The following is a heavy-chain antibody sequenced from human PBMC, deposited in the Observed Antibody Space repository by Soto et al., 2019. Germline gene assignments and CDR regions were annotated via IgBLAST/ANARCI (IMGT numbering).Heavy chain of an antibody. V-gene: IGHV1-3*01. J-gene: IGHJ6*04. CDR3: AREWELQDYGMDV. Sequence: ASVKVSCKASGYTFTMYAMHCVVQAPVQRRDGMGWINAGNGNTKYSQKLRGRVTITRDTSASTAYMELSSLRSEDTAVYYCAREWELQDYGMDVWGKGTTVTVSS. CDR1: GYTFTMYA. CDR2: INAGNGNT. D-gene: IGHD1-26*01.